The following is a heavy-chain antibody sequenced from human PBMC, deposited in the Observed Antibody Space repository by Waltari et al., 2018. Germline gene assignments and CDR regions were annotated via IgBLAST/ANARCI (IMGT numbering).Heavy chain of an antibody. CDR3: ATYSWFGY. Sequence: STFWVSWVRHASGRGLEWVANINFDGSEKTYVDPVKGRFTISRDNGRNSLYLQVDSLRAEDTSVYYYATYSWFGYWGLGTLVTFSS. J-gene: IGHJ4*02. V-gene: IGHV3-7*03. CDR1: STFW. D-gene: IGHD4-4*01. CDR2: INFDGSEK.